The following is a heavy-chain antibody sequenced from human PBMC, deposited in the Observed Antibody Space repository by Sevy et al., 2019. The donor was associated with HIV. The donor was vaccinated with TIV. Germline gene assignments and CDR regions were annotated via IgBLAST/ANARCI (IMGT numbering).Heavy chain of an antibody. CDR3: ASSYCGGDCSSLAVYYYYGMDV. J-gene: IGHJ6*02. D-gene: IGHD2-21*02. CDR2: IYSGGST. CDR1: GFTVSSNY. V-gene: IGHV3-53*01. Sequence: GGSLRLSCAASGFTVSSNYMSWVRQAPGKGLEWVSVIYSGGSTYYADSVKGRFTISRDNSKNTLYLQMNSLRAEDTAVYYCASSYCGGDCSSLAVYYYYGMDVWGQGTTVTVSS.